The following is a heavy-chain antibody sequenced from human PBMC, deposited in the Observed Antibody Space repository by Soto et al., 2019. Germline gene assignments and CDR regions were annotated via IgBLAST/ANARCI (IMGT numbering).Heavy chain of an antibody. D-gene: IGHD3-22*01. CDR2: INHSGST. J-gene: IGHJ4*02. CDR1: GGSISSSNW. V-gene: IGHV4-4*02. CDR3: ARSYYYDSSGYYFFDY. Sequence: SETLSLTCAVSGGSISSSNWWSWVRQPPGKGLEWIGEINHSGSTNYNPSLKSRVTISVDTSKNQFSLKLSSVTAADTAVYYCARSYYYDSSGYYFFDYWGQGTLVTVSS.